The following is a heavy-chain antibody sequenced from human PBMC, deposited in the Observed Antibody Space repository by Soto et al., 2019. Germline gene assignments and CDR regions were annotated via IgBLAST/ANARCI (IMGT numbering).Heavy chain of an antibody. D-gene: IGHD1-7*01. J-gene: IGHJ5*02. CDR1: GFTFSSYS. CDR2: ISSSSSYI. CDR3: AREANYPNWFDP. V-gene: IGHV3-21*01. Sequence: EVQLVESGGGLVKPGGSLRLSCAASGFTFSSYSMNWVRQDPGKGLEWVSSISSSSSYIYYADSEKGRFTISRDNAKNSQYLQMNSLRAEDTAVYYCAREANYPNWFDPWGQGTLVTLSS.